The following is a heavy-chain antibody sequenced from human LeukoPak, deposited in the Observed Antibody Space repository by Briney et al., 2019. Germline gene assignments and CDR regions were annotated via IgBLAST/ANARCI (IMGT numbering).Heavy chain of an antibody. D-gene: IGHD1-26*01. J-gene: IGHJ4*02. V-gene: IGHV5-51*01. CDR2: IFPADSDT. Sequence: GESLKISCKGSGYTFSNHWIGWVRQMPGKGLEWMGIIFPADSDTRYSPSFQGQVTISADKSINTAYLQWSSLKASDTAMYYCARSAIVGANYFDYWGQGTLVTVSS. CDR3: ARSAIVGANYFDY. CDR1: GYTFSNHW.